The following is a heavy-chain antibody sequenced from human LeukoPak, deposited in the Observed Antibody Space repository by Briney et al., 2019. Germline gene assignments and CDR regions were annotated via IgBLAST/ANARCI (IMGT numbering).Heavy chain of an antibody. Sequence: GASVKVSCKASGYTFTNYYIHWVRQAPGQGLEWMGRINPSGDSTNYAQKFQGRVTITRNTSISTAYMELSSLRSEDTAVYYCAGGRGSSSDIDYWGQGTLVTVSS. D-gene: IGHD6-6*01. J-gene: IGHJ4*02. V-gene: IGHV1-46*01. CDR3: AGGRGSSSDIDY. CDR2: INPSGDST. CDR1: GYTFTNYY.